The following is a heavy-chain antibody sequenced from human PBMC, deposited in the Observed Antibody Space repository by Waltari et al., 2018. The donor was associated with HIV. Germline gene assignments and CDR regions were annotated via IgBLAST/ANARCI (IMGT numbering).Heavy chain of an antibody. CDR3: AKGGRAVAGNWFDP. D-gene: IGHD6-19*01. J-gene: IGHJ5*02. CDR2: ISGRGGST. Sequence: ERPLLGCGGGLVQPGGSLRLSCAASGFTCSNSPINWVRQAPGKGLEWVSAISGRGGSTHYADSVKGRFSISRDNSKNTLYLQMNSLRPEDTAIYYCAKGGRAVAGNWFDPWGQGTLVTVSS. CDR1: GFTCSNSP. V-gene: IGHV3-23*01.